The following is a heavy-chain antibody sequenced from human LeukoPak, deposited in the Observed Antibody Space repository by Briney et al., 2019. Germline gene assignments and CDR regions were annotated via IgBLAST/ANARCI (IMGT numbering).Heavy chain of an antibody. CDR3: ARQVGEYYDSSGYYFDY. D-gene: IGHD3-22*01. V-gene: IGHV4-59*08. CDR2: IYYSGST. J-gene: IGHJ4*02. Sequence: SETLSLTCTVSGGSISSYYWSWIRQPPGKGLEWIGYIYYSGSTNYNPSLKSRVTISVDTSKNQFSLKLSSVTAADTAVYYCARQVGEYYDSSGYYFDYWGQGTLVTVSS. CDR1: GGSISSYY.